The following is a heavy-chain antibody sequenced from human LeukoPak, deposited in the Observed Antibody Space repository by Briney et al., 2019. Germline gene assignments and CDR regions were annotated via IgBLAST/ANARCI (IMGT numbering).Heavy chain of an antibody. V-gene: IGHV3-23*01. Sequence: GGSLRLSCAASGFTFSNYAMSWVRQAPGKGLEWVSTISGSVVNTYYADSVKGRFTISSDNSKNTLFLQMNSLRAEDTALYYCAKDSLPYGVNVFDIWGQGTMVTVSS. CDR2: ISGSVVNT. CDR1: GFTFSNYA. J-gene: IGHJ3*02. D-gene: IGHD4-17*01. CDR3: AKDSLPYGVNVFDI.